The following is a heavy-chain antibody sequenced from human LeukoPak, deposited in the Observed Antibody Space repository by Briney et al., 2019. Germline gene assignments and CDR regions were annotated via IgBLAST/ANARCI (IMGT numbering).Heavy chain of an antibody. CDR3: AELGITMIGGV. J-gene: IGHJ6*04. D-gene: IGHD3-10*02. CDR2: ISSSGSTI. Sequence: QPWGSLRLSCAASGFTFSSYEMNRVRQAPGKGLEWVSYISSSGSTIYYADSVKGRFTISRDNAKNSLYLQMNSLRAEDTAVYYCAELGITMIGGVWGKGTTVTISS. V-gene: IGHV3-48*03. CDR1: GFTFSSYE.